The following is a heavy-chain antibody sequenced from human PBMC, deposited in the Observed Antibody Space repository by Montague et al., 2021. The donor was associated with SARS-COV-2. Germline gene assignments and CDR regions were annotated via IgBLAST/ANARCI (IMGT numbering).Heavy chain of an antibody. CDR3: ARGRRPVVVPGAGPAGRAFDI. V-gene: IGHV4-34*01. D-gene: IGHD2-2*01. Sequence: SETLSLTCAISGGSFSNYYWSWIRKPPGTGMERVGEVNQSGTTIYNPSVKSGGSISEDTSKNQYYLRLNSVTAADTAVYYCARGRRPVVVPGAGPAGRAFDIWGQGTMVTVSS. CDR2: VNQSGTT. CDR1: GGSFSNYY. J-gene: IGHJ3*02.